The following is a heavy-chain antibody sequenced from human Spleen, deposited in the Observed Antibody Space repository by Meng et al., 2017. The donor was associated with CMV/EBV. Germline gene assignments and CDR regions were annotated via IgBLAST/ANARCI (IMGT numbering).Heavy chain of an antibody. Sequence: GESLKISCAASGFTVSSYGMHWVRQAPGKGLEWVAFIRYDGSNKYYADSVKGRFTISRDNSKNTLYLQMNSLRAEDTAVYYCATNEEDIVLMVYASQHTYWGQGTLVTVSS. D-gene: IGHD2-8*01. CDR2: IRYDGSNK. CDR3: ATNEEDIVLMVYASQHTY. J-gene: IGHJ4*02. CDR1: GFTVSSYG. V-gene: IGHV3-30*02.